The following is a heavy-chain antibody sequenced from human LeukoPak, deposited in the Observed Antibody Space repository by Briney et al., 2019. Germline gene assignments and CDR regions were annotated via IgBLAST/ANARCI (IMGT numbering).Heavy chain of an antibody. Sequence: GGSLRLSCAASGFTFSSYAVSWVRQAPGKGLEWVSAISGSGGGTYYADPVKGRFTISRDNSKNTLYLQMNSLSTEDTAIYYCAKTTTGYSSGRYPGWPVDYWGQGTLVTVSS. D-gene: IGHD6-19*01. CDR2: ISGSGGGT. CDR1: GFTFSSYA. CDR3: AKTTTGYSSGRYPGWPVDY. J-gene: IGHJ4*02. V-gene: IGHV3-23*01.